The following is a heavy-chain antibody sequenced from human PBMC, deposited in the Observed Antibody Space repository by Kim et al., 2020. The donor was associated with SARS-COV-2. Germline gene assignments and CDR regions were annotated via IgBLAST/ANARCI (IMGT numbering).Heavy chain of an antibody. Sequence: AETLSLTCAAYGGSFSGYYWNWIRQPPGKGLVWIGEINNSGSTNYNPSLKSRVTIAVNTSKNQISLKLTAVTAADTAAYYCATGIVVPAATFSFDYRCQG. CDR3: ATGIVVPAATFSFDY. V-gene: IGHV4-34*01. CDR1: GGSFSGYY. J-gene: IGHJ4*02. CDR2: INNSGST. D-gene: IGHD2-2*01.